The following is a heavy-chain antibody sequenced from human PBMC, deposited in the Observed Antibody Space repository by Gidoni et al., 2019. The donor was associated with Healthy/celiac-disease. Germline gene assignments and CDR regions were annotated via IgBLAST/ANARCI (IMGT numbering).Heavy chain of an antibody. CDR2: IYPDDSDT. Sequence: EVQLVQSGAEVKKPGESLKISCKGSGYSFTTYWIGWVRKMPGKGLEWMGIIYPDDSDTRYSPSFQGQVTISADKSISTAFLQWSSLKASDTAMYYCARRDYYGSGTYYSWGQTQYYFDYWGQGTLVTVSS. J-gene: IGHJ4*02. V-gene: IGHV5-51*01. D-gene: IGHD3-10*01. CDR3: ARRDYYGSGTYYSWGQTQYYFDY. CDR1: GYSFTTYW.